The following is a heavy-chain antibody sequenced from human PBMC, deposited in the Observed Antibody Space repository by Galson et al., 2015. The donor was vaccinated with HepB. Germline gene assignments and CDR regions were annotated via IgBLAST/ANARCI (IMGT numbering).Heavy chain of an antibody. Sequence: CAISGDSVSRNSASWNWIRQSPSRGLEWLGRTYYRSKWYNDYAVSVKSRISINRDTSKNQFSLQLNSVTPEDTAVYYCARAYCGVDCSYFDHWGQGTLVTVSP. CDR1: GDSVSRNSAS. D-gene: IGHD2-21*01. CDR3: ARAYCGVDCSYFDH. V-gene: IGHV6-1*01. CDR2: TYYRSKWYN. J-gene: IGHJ4*02.